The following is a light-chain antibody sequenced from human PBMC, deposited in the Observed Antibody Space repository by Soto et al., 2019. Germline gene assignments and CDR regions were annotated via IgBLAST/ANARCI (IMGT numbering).Light chain of an antibody. V-gene: IGKV3-20*01. CDR1: QSVTSSY. J-gene: IGKJ2*01. CDR2: EAS. Sequence: EIVLTQSPGTLSLSPGDRATLSCRASQSVTSSYLGWFQQKPGQAPRLLIYEASSRATGIPDRFSGSGSGTNFTLTINRLEPEDFAVYSCHQYGSSPLTFGQGTKLEIK. CDR3: HQYGSSPLT.